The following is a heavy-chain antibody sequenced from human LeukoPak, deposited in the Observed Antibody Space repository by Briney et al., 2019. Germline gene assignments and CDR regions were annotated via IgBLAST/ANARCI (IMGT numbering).Heavy chain of an antibody. J-gene: IGHJ4*02. D-gene: IGHD4-17*01. CDR3: ARQRAGFTVTTSDY. V-gene: IGHV3-48*01. Sequence: PGGSLRLSCAASGFTFSSYSMNWVRQAPGKGLEWVSYISGSSSTIYYADSVKGRFTISRDNAKNSLYLQMNSLRAEDTAVYYCARQRAGFTVTTSDYWGQRTLVTVPS. CDR1: GFTFSSYS. CDR2: ISGSSSTI.